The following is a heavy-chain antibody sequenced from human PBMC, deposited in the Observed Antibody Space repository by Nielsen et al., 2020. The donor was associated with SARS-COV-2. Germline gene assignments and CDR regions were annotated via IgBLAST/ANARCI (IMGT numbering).Heavy chain of an antibody. D-gene: IGHD6-13*01. CDR3: ARETDSSSWYPDAFDI. Sequence: ASVKVSCKASGYTFTSYAMHWVRQAPGQRLEWMGWINAGNGNTKYSQKFQGRVTITRDTSASTAYMELSSLRSEDTAVYYCARETDSSSWYPDAFDIWGQGTMVTVSS. CDR2: INAGNGNT. V-gene: IGHV1-3*01. CDR1: GYTFTSYA. J-gene: IGHJ3*02.